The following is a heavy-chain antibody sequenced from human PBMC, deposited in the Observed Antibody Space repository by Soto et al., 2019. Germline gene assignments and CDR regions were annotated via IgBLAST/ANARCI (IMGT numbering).Heavy chain of an antibody. V-gene: IGHV4-59*08. CDR1: GGSISSYY. Sequence: SETLSLTCTVSGGSISSYYWSWIRQPPGKGLEWIGYIYYSGSTNYNPSLKSRVTISVDTSKNQFSLKLSSVTAADTAVYYCARLHVQNYYYMDVWGKGTTVTVSS. CDR2: IYYSGST. CDR3: ARLHVQNYYYMDV. J-gene: IGHJ6*03. D-gene: IGHD1-1*01.